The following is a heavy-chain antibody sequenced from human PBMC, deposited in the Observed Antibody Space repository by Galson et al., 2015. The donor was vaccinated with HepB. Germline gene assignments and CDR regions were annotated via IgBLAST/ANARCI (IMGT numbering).Heavy chain of an antibody. Sequence: SLRLSCAASGFTFSSYWMSWVRQAPGKGLEWVANIKQDGSEKYYVDSVKGRFTISRDNAKNSLYLQMNSLRAEDTAVYYCATRREVPAAIWPYYYYYMDVWGKGTTVTVSS. V-gene: IGHV3-7*03. D-gene: IGHD2-2*01. CDR1: GFTFSSYW. CDR2: IKQDGSEK. CDR3: ATRREVPAAIWPYYYYYMDV. J-gene: IGHJ6*03.